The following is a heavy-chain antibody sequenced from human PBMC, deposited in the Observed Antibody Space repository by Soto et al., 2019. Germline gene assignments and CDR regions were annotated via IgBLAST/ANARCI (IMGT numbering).Heavy chain of an antibody. V-gene: IGHV4-59*12. CDR1: GGSIRSYY. CDR3: ARGGLEPLTFDS. D-gene: IGHD1-26*01. CDR2: IYYSGNT. J-gene: IGHJ4*02. Sequence: PSETLSLTSTVSGGSIRSYYWSWIRQPPGKGLEWIGYIYYSGNTYYNPSLKSRVSISMDRSKNQFSLSLSSLTAADTAVYYCARGGLEPLTFDSWGQGTLVTVSS.